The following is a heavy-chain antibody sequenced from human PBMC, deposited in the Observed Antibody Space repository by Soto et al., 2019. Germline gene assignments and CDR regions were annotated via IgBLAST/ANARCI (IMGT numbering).Heavy chain of an antibody. CDR1: GFPFSSYW. J-gene: IGHJ4*02. D-gene: IGHD3-9*01. CDR3: AREYYGLLTGYYTDY. CDR2: ISGDGVTT. V-gene: IGHV3-74*01. Sequence: EVQLVESGGDLVQRGGSLRLSCAASGFPFSSYWMHWVRHTPGKGLDWVARISGDGVTTYYAESVTGRFTVSRENAKNTLSLQISGLRAEDTAVYYCAREYYGLLTGYYTDYWGQGTLVSVSS.